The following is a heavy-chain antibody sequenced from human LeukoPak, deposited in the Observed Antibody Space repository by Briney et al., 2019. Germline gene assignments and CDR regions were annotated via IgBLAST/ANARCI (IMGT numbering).Heavy chain of an antibody. J-gene: IGHJ3*02. Sequence: KVGESLKISCKGSGYSFTSYWIGWVRQMPGKGLEWMGIIYPGDSDTRYSPSFQGQVTISADKSISTAYLQWSSLKASDTAMYYCASPKGQLLYGYSAFDIWGQGTMVTVSS. CDR1: GYSFTSYW. V-gene: IGHV5-51*01. CDR2: IYPGDSDT. D-gene: IGHD2-2*02. CDR3: ASPKGQLLYGYSAFDI.